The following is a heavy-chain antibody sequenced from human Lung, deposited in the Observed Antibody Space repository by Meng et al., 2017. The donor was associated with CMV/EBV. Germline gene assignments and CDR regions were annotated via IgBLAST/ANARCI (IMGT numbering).Heavy chain of an antibody. J-gene: IGHJ3*01. Sequence: SYWMLCVRPAPGKWPVCVSRIDSEGRTTSYADSVKGRFTISRDNAKNTLYLQMNSLRPEDTALYYCARGGTGYDFWRGYRNDALNLWGQGTMVTVSS. CDR3: ARGGTGYDFWRGYRNDALNL. CDR1: SYW. CDR2: IDSEGRTT. D-gene: IGHD3-3*01. V-gene: IGHV3-74*01.